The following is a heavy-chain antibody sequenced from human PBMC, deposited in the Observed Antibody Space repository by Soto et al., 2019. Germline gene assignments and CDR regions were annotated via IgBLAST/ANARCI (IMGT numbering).Heavy chain of an antibody. D-gene: IGHD3-22*01. CDR3: ARDGNTYYYDRQDY. CDR2: ISYDGSNK. J-gene: IGHJ4*02. V-gene: IGHV3-30-3*01. Sequence: QVKLVESGGGVVQPGRSLRLSCAASGFTFSTYAMNWVRQGPGKGLEWVALISYDGSNKYYADSVKGRFTISRDNSKNTLYLQMNSLRGEDTAVYYCARDGNTYYYDRQDYWGQGSPVTVSS. CDR1: GFTFSTYA.